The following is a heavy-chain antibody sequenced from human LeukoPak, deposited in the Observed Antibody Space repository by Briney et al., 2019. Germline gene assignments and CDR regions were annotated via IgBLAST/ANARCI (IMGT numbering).Heavy chain of an antibody. Sequence: GSLRLSCAASGFTLSGYSMNWVRQAPGKGLEWVSYISSSSSTIYYADSVKGRFAISRDIAKNSLFLQMNNLRAEDTAVYYCAREDGYCSGANCYSYFDSWGQGTLVTVSS. CDR3: AREDGYCSGANCYSYFDS. CDR2: ISSSSSTI. CDR1: GFTLSGYS. V-gene: IGHV3-48*01. D-gene: IGHD2-15*01. J-gene: IGHJ4*02.